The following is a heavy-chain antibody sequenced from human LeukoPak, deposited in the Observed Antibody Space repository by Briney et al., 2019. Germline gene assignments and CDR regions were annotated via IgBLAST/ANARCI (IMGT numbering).Heavy chain of an antibody. Sequence: ASVKVSCKASGYTFTSYYMHWVRQATGQGLEWMGWMNPNSGNTGYAQKFQGRVTITRNTSISTAYMELSSLRSEDTAVYYCARGQLLQDFDYWGQGTLVTVSS. CDR3: ARGQLLQDFDY. D-gene: IGHD2-2*01. J-gene: IGHJ4*02. CDR1: GYTFTSYY. V-gene: IGHV1-8*03. CDR2: MNPNSGNT.